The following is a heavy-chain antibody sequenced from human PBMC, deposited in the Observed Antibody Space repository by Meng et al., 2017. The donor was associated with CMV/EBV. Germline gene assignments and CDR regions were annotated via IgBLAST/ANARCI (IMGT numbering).Heavy chain of an antibody. Sequence: SVKVSCKASGGTFSSYAISWVRQAPGQGLEWMGGIIPIFGTANYAQKFQGRVTITTDESTSTAYMELSSLRSEDTAVYYCARWGYCSSTSCTRSYFDYWGQGTLVTVSS. V-gene: IGHV1-69*05. D-gene: IGHD2-2*01. CDR2: IIPIFGTA. J-gene: IGHJ4*02. CDR3: ARWGYCSSTSCTRSYFDY. CDR1: GGTFSSYA.